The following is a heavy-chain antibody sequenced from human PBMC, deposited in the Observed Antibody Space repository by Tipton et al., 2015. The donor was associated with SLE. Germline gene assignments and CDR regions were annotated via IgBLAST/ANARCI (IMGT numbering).Heavy chain of an antibody. D-gene: IGHD2-15*01. Sequence: SLRLSCAASGFTFSSYGMSWVRQAPGKGLEWVSAISGSGGSTYYADSVKGRFTISRDNSKNTLYLQMNSLRAEETAVYYCANSGIGYPWFDPWGQGTLFTVSS. CDR1: GFTFSSYG. J-gene: IGHJ5*02. CDR2: ISGSGGST. V-gene: IGHV3-23*01. CDR3: ANSGIGYPWFDP.